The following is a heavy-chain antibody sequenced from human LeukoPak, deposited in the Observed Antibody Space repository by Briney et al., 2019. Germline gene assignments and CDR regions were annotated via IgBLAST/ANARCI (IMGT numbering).Heavy chain of an antibody. CDR1: GGSISSYY. CDR2: IYTSGST. D-gene: IGHD5-18*01. V-gene: IGHV4-4*07. J-gene: IGHJ6*03. Sequence: SETLSLTCTVSGGSISSYYWSWIRQPAGKGLEWIGRIYTSGSTNYNPSLKSRVTMSVDTSKNQFSLKLSSVTAADTAVYYCAKDPGYSYGGPHDYMDVWGKGTTVTVSS. CDR3: AKDPGYSYGGPHDYMDV.